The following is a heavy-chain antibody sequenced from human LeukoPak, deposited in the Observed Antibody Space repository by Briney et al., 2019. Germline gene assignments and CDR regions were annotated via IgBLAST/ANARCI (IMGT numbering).Heavy chain of an antibody. D-gene: IGHD6-19*01. CDR2: ISYDGSNK. V-gene: IGHV3-30*03. CDR3: ARGLAVAGTMVGDY. J-gene: IGHJ4*02. Sequence: GRSLRLSCAASGFTFSSYGMHGVRQAPGKGGGWVAVISYDGSNKYYADSVKGRFTISRDNSKNTLYLQMNSLRAEDTAVYYCARGLAVAGTMVGDYWGQGTLVTVSS. CDR1: GFTFSSYG.